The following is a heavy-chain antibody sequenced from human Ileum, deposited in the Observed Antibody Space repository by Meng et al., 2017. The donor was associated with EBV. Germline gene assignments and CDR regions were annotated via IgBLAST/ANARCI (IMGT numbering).Heavy chain of an antibody. CDR1: GGSISRSDW. CDR2: TSHSGST. Sequence: QVQLQESGPGLVKPSETLSLTCAVSGGSISRSDWWSWFRQPPGKGLEWIGETSHSGSTNYSPSLKSRVTISLDKSKNQLSLKLNSVTAADTAVYYCASSDYYRSDYWGQGTLVTVSS. J-gene: IGHJ4*02. V-gene: IGHV4-4*02. CDR3: ASSDYYRSDY. D-gene: IGHD3-22*01.